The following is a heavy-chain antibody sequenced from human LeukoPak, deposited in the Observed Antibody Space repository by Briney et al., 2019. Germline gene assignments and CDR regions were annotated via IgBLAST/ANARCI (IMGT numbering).Heavy chain of an antibody. CDR1: GFTFSSYG. Sequence: GGSLRLSCAASGFTFSSYGMHWVRQAPGKGLEWVAVISYDGSNKYYADSVKGRFTISRDNSKNTLDLQMNSLRAEDTAVYYCAKDGYYNPYGDYVDYWGQGTLVTVSS. CDR3: AKDGYYNPYGDYVDY. CDR2: ISYDGSNK. J-gene: IGHJ4*02. D-gene: IGHD4-17*01. V-gene: IGHV3-30*18.